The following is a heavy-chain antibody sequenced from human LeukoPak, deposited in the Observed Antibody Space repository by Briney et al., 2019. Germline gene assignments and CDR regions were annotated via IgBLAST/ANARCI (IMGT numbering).Heavy chain of an antibody. J-gene: IGHJ4*02. V-gene: IGHV3-48*01. CDR1: GFTFNRNN. D-gene: IGHD6-19*01. Sequence: GGSLRLSCAASGFTFNRNNMNWVRQAPGKGLEWVSYISSTSITMYYADSVKGRLTISRDNAKNSLYLQMNSLRADDTAVYYCARETILAVAGDFWGQGTLVTVSS. CDR3: ARETILAVAGDF. CDR2: ISSTSITM.